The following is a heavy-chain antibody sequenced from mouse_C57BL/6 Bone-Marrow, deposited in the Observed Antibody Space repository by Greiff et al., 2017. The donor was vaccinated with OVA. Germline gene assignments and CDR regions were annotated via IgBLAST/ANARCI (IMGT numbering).Heavy chain of an antibody. CDR1: GFTFSDFY. V-gene: IGHV5-12*01. J-gene: IGHJ4*01. Sequence: EVHLVESGGGLVQPGGSLKLSCAASGFTFSDFYMYWIRQTPEKRLEWVAYISNGGGSTYYPDTVKGRFTISRDNAKNTLYLQMSRLKSEDTAMYYWARLDAMDYWGQGTSVTVSS. CDR3: ARLDAMDY. CDR2: ISNGGGST.